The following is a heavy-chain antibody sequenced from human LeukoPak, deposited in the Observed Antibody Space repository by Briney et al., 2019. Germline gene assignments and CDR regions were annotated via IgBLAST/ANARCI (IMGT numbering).Heavy chain of an antibody. J-gene: IGHJ3*02. Sequence: GGSLRLSCAASGFTVSSNYMSWVRQAPGKGLEWVSVIYSGGSTYYADSVKGRFTISRDNSKNTLYLQMNSLRAEDTAVYYCATSITGDDAFDIWGQGTMVTASS. CDR1: GFTVSSNY. CDR2: IYSGGST. D-gene: IGHD7-27*01. V-gene: IGHV3-66*01. CDR3: ATSITGDDAFDI.